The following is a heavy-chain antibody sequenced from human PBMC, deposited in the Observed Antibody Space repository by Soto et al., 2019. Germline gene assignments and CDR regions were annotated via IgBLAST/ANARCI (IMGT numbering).Heavy chain of an antibody. Sequence: LRLSCAASGFTFSTCEFNWVRQAPGRGLEWISYISVSGNIIKYAESVKGRFTISRDNAENSLHLHMSNLRVDDTALYFCVRDTMRASAAASLDYWGQGTQVTVSS. CDR3: VRDTMRASAAASLDY. CDR2: ISVSGNII. CDR1: GFTFSTCE. J-gene: IGHJ4*02. D-gene: IGHD2-2*01. V-gene: IGHV3-48*03.